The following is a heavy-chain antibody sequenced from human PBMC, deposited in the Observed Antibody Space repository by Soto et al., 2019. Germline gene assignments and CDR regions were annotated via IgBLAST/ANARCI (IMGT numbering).Heavy chain of an antibody. CDR3: ARVPYSRWSAPFRYYRMDV. V-gene: IGHV3-33*01. CDR2: IWYDGGNR. D-gene: IGHD6-6*01. CDR1: GFTFRSYG. Sequence: QVQLVESGGAVVQPGRSLRLSCAASGFTFRSYGRHWVRQAPGKGLEWVAVIWYDGGNRHYADSVKGRFTISRANSKNTLYLLMKSLRAEATAVYYCARVPYSRWSAPFRYYRMDVWGQGTTVSVSS. J-gene: IGHJ6*02.